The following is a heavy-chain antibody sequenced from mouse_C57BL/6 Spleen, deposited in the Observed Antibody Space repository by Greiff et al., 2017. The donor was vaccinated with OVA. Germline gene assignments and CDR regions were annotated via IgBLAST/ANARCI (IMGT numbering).Heavy chain of an antibody. CDR1: GYSITSGYY. V-gene: IGHV3-6*01. CDR3: AEGPDEDAMDY. J-gene: IGHJ4*01. Sequence: EVQLQQSGPGLVKPSQSLSLTCSVTGYSITSGYYWNWIRQFPGNKLEWMGYISYDGSNNYNPSLKNRISITRDTSKNQFFLKLNSVTTEDTATYYCAEGPDEDAMDYWGQGTSVTVSS. CDR2: ISYDGSN.